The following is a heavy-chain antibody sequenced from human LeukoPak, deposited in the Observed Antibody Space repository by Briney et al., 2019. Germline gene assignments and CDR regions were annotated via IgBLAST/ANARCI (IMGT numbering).Heavy chain of an antibody. J-gene: IGHJ3*02. CDR3: ARGVIRSLNAFDI. V-gene: IGHV4-59*01. CDR1: GGSINSYY. Sequence: SETLSLTCTVSGGSINSYYWSWIRQPPGKGLEWIGYISYSGSTDSNPSLKSRVTISVDTSKNQFSLKLSSVTAADTAVYYCARGVIRSLNAFDIWGQGTMVTVSS. CDR2: ISYSGST.